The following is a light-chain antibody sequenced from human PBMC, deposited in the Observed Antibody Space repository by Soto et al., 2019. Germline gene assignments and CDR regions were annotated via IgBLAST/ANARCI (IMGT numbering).Light chain of an antibody. Sequence: DIQVTHCPSSLSASVGDRVSITCRASQSISSYLNWYQQKPGKAPKLLIYAASSLQSGVPSRFSGSGSGTDFTLTISSLQPQDFATYYCQQSYSTPGTFGQGTKVDIK. CDR1: QSISSY. J-gene: IGKJ1*01. V-gene: IGKV1-39*01. CDR2: AAS. CDR3: QQSYSTPGT.